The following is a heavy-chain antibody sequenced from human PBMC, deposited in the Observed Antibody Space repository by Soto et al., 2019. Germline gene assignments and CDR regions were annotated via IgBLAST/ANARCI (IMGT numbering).Heavy chain of an antibody. V-gene: IGHV3-49*04. Sequence: GGSLRLSCTASGFTFGDYGMSWVRQAPGKGLEWVGFIRKKAYGGTTEYAASVKGRFTISRDDSKSIAYLQMSSLKTEDTAVYYCNSCTAPDYYYYGMDVWGQGTTVTVSS. J-gene: IGHJ6*02. CDR2: IRKKAYGGTT. CDR3: NSCTAPDYYYYGMDV. CDR1: GFTFGDYG. D-gene: IGHD2-8*01.